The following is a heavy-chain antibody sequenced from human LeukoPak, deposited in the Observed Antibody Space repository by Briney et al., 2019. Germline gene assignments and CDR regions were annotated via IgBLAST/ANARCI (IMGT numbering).Heavy chain of an antibody. J-gene: IGHJ4*02. V-gene: IGHV3-23*01. Sequence: PSGGSLRLSCAASGFTFSSYAKSWVRQAPGKGLEWVSAISGSGGSTYYADSVKGRFTISRDNSKNTLYLQMNSLRAEDTAVYYLAKSYVVVTAIPYYFDYWGQGTLVTVSS. CDR3: AKSYVVVTAIPYYFDY. D-gene: IGHD2-21*02. CDR2: ISGSGGST. CDR1: GFTFSSYA.